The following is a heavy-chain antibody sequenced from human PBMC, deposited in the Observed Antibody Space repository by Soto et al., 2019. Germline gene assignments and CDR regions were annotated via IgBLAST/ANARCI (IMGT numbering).Heavy chain of an antibody. D-gene: IGHD2-2*01. V-gene: IGHV1-2*02. CDR2: INPETGGT. CDR3: ARESYQVISGGMDV. Sequence: ASVKVSCKASGYTFTGYYVHWVREAPGQGLEWMGWINPETGGTSYAQKFQGRVTLSRGTSINTAYLELSRLRFDDAAVYFCARESYQVISGGMDVWGQGTRVTVYS. J-gene: IGHJ6*02. CDR1: GYTFTGYY.